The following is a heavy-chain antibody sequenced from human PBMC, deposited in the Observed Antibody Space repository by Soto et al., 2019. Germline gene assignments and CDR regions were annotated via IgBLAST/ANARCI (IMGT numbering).Heavy chain of an antibody. CDR2: IYYSGST. D-gene: IGHD1-26*01. V-gene: IGHV4-39*01. Sequence: PSETLSLTCTVSGASIISSSYYWGWIRQPPGKGLEWIGNIYYSGSTNYNPSLKSRVTISVDTSKNQFSLKLSSVTAADTAVYYCARHRVEGRYYYYMDVWGKGTTVTVSS. J-gene: IGHJ6*03. CDR1: GASIISSSYY. CDR3: ARHRVEGRYYYYMDV.